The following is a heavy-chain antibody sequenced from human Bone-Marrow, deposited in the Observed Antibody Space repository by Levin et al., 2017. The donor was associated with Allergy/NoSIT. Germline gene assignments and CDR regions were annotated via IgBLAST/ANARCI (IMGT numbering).Heavy chain of an antibody. V-gene: IGHV3-11*01. J-gene: IGHJ3*02. D-gene: IGHD7-27*01. CDR2: IGDGGSPI. Sequence: LSLTCVASRFTFSDHYISWIRQAPGKGLEWISNIGDGGSPIYYADSVKGRFTMSRDNGKKSVYLEMNSLRAEDTAVYYCARELGPVGDLVNTFDIWGQGTKVTVSS. CDR3: ARELGPVGDLVNTFDI. CDR1: RFTFSDHY.